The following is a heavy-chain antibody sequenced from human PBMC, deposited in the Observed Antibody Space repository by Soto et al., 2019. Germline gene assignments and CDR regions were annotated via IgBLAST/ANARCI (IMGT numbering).Heavy chain of an antibody. J-gene: IGHJ4*02. V-gene: IGHV3-53*01. Sequence: GGSLRLSCAASGFTFSDAWMSWVRQAPGKGLEWVAVIYSDGTTNYAESVKGRFTISRDNSKNTVFLQMSSLRAEDTAVYYCAKGGPGASSGLFESWGQGTLVTVSS. CDR1: GFTFSDAW. D-gene: IGHD3-10*01. CDR2: IYSDGTT. CDR3: AKGGPGASSGLFES.